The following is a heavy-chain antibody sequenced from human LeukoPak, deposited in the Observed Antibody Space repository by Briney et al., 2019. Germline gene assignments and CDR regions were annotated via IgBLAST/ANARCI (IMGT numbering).Heavy chain of an antibody. CDR2: INPNSGGT. D-gene: IGHD3-22*01. CDR1: GYTFTGYY. J-gene: IGHJ4*02. V-gene: IGHV1-2*06. Sequence: ASVKVSCKASGYTFTGYYMHWARQAPGQGLEWMGRINPNSGGTNYAQKFQGRVTMTRDTSISTAYMELSRLRSDDTAVYYCARDGGGPYYYDSSGYYSDYWGQGTLVTVSS. CDR3: ARDGGGPYYYDSSGYYSDY.